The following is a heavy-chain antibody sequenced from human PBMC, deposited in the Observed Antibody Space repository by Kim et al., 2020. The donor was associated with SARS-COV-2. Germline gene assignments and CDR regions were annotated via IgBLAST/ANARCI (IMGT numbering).Heavy chain of an antibody. D-gene: IGHD3-10*01. CDR3: AKERNTMAYYFGMDV. J-gene: IGHJ6*02. V-gene: IGHV3-43*01. Sequence: AESVKGRFTISRDNNKSSLYLQMKSLRIEDTALYYCAKERNTMAYYFGMDVWGQGTTVTVSS.